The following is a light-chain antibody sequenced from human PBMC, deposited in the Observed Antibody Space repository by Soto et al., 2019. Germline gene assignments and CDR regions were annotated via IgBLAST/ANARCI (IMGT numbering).Light chain of an antibody. CDR1: QSVTSK. CDR2: EAS. J-gene: IGKJ3*01. CDR3: QQYNDWPFT. V-gene: IGKV3-15*01. Sequence: KVMTQSPATLSVSPGQRATLSCRASQSVTSKLAWYQQKAGQAPRLIIYEASIRATGIPARFSGSGSGTEFTLTINSLQSEDVATYYCQQYNDWPFTFGPGTRVAIK.